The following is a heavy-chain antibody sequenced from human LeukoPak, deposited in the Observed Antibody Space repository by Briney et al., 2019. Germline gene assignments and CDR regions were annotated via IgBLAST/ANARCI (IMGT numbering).Heavy chain of an antibody. CDR3: ARRSNDYGDYYFDY. CDR1: GFTFSSYS. Sequence: GGSLRLSCAASGFTFSSYSMNWVRQAPGKGLEWVSYISSSGSTIYYADSVKGRFTISRDNAKNSLYLQMNSLRAEDTAVYYCARRSNDYGDYYFDYWGQGTLVTVSS. CDR2: ISSSGSTI. J-gene: IGHJ4*02. D-gene: IGHD4-17*01. V-gene: IGHV3-48*04.